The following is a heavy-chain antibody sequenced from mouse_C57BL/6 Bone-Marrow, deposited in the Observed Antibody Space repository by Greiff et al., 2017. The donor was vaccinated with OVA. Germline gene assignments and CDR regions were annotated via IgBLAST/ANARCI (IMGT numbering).Heavy chain of an antibody. D-gene: IGHD2-5*01. J-gene: IGHJ4*01. Sequence: QVQLQQPGAELVRPGSSVKLSCKASGYTFTSYWIHWVKQRPIQGLEWIGNIDPSDSETHYNQKFKDKATLTVDKSSSTAYMQLSSLTSEDSAVDYCAGYSNYSDAMDYWGQGTSVTVSS. V-gene: IGHV1-52*01. CDR2: IDPSDSET. CDR1: GYTFTSYW. CDR3: AGYSNYSDAMDY.